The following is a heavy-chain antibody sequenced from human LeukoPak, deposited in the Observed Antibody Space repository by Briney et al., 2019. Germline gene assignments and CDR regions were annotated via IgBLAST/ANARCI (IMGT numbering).Heavy chain of an antibody. CDR2: IYYIGST. Sequence: PSETLSLTCTVSGGFISSYYWSWIRQVPGKGPEWIAYIYYIGSTDYNPSLKSRVTISVDTSKNQFSLNVSSVTAADTAVYYCARHDVVSRAFDIWGPGTMVTVSS. CDR3: ARHDVVSRAFDI. CDR1: GGFISSYY. J-gene: IGHJ3*02. D-gene: IGHD2-15*01. V-gene: IGHV4-59*08.